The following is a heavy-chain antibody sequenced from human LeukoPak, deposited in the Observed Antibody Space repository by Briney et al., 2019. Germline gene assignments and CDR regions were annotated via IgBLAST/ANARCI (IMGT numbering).Heavy chain of an antibody. V-gene: IGHV1-2*06. D-gene: IGHD1-1*01. CDR2: INPNSGGT. Sequence: GASVKVSCKASGYTFTGYYMHWVRQAPGQGLEWMGRINPNSGGTNYAQKFQGRVTMTRDTSISTAYMELRSLRSDDTAVYYCARVNIPRERYLYYYYMDVWGKGTTVTVSS. CDR3: ARVNIPRERYLYYYYMDV. J-gene: IGHJ6*03. CDR1: GYTFTGYY.